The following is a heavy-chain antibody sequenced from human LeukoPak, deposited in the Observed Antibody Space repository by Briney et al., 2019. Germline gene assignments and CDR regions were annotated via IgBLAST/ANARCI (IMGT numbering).Heavy chain of an antibody. D-gene: IGHD3-10*01. CDR1: GFIFSNYA. V-gene: IGHV3-23*01. CDR3: TRSWGWFGELFFDY. Sequence: PGGSLRLSCAASGFIFSNYAMTWVRQAPGKGLEWVSTISGSGGRTYYADSVKGHFTISRDNFKNTLHLQMNSLKAEDTGVYYCTRSWGWFGELFFDYWSQGTLVTVSS. CDR2: ISGSGGRT. J-gene: IGHJ4*02.